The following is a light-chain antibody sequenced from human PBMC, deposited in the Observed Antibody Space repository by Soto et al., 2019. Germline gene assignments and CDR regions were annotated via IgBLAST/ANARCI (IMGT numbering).Light chain of an antibody. CDR1: QSLLHSNGYNY. V-gene: IGKV2-28*01. CDR3: MQALQTPLT. J-gene: IGKJ3*01. CDR2: LGS. Sequence: DTVMTQSPLSLPVTPGEPASISCKSSQSLLHSNGYNYLDWYLQKPGQSPQLLIYLGSNRASGVPDRFSGSGSGTDFTLIISRVEAEDVGVYYCMQALQTPLTFGPGTKVDIK.